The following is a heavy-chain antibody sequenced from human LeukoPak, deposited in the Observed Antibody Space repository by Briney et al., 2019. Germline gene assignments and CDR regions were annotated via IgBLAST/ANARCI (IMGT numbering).Heavy chain of an antibody. CDR2: ISSSGSTI. CDR3: AGEGAVAGTYDY. D-gene: IGHD6-19*01. J-gene: IGHJ4*02. Sequence: HAGGSLRLSCAASGFTFSSYSMNWVRQAPGKGLEWVSYISSSGSTIYYADSVKGRFTISRDNAKNSLYLQMNSLRAEDTAVYYCAGEGAVAGTYDYWGQGTLVTVSS. V-gene: IGHV3-48*04. CDR1: GFTFSSYS.